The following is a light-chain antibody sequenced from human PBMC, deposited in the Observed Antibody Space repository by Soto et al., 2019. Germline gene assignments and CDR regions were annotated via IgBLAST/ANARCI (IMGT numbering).Light chain of an antibody. CDR2: AAS. J-gene: IGKJ1*01. CDR1: QSVSSNY. Sequence: EIVLTQSPGTLSLSPGERATLSCRAIQSVSSNYLAWFQQKPGQAPRLLIYAASSRATGIPARFSGSGSGTDFTLTISSLEPEDLAVYYCQQRSNWPPWTFGQGTKVDIK. V-gene: IGKV3D-20*02. CDR3: QQRSNWPPWT.